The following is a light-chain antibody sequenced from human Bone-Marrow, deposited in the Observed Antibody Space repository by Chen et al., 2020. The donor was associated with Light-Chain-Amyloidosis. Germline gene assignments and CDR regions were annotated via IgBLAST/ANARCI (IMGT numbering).Light chain of an antibody. CDR3: QQAHNFPPT. CDR1: QDINFW. J-gene: IGKJ1*01. CDR2: AAS. V-gene: IGKV1-12*01. Sequence: DIQMTPSPSSVSASVGDRVTITCRASQDINFWLAWYQQKPGRAPKLLIQAASTLQSGVPSRFSGSGSGTHCTLTISSLQPEDFAAYYCQQAHNFPPTFGQGTKVEIK.